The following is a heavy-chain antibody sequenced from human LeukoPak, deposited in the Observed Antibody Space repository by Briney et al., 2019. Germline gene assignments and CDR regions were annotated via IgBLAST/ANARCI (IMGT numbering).Heavy chain of an antibody. CDR2: IYSGGST. D-gene: IGHD5-18*01. CDR1: GFTVSSNY. Sequence: TGGSLRLSCAASGFTVSSNYMSRVRQAPGKGLEWVSVIYSGGSTYYADSVKGRFTISRDNSKNTLYLQMNSLRAEDTAVYYCARDGRGDLTWIQLWSPFDYWGQGTLVTVSS. CDR3: ARDGRGDLTWIQLWSPFDY. V-gene: IGHV3-66*02. J-gene: IGHJ4*02.